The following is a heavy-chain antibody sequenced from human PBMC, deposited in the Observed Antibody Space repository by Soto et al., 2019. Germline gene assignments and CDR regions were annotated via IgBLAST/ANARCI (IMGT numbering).Heavy chain of an antibody. CDR1: GFTFSSYG. V-gene: IGHV3-30*18. Sequence: GGSLRLSCAASGFTFSSYGMHWVRQAPGKGLEWVAVISYDGSNKYYTDSVKGRFTISRDNSKNTLYLQMNSLRAEDTAVYYCAKDKGGVRANYYYYVMDVWGQGTTVTVSS. CDR2: ISYDGSNK. CDR3: AKDKGGVRANYYYYVMDV. D-gene: IGHD3-10*01. J-gene: IGHJ6*02.